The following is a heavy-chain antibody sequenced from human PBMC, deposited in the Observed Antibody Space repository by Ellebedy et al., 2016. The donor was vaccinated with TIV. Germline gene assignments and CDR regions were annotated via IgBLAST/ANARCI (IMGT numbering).Heavy chain of an antibody. Sequence: GESLKISCAASGFTFSSYGMHWVRQAPGKGLEWVAFIRYDGSNKYYADSVKGRFTISRDNSKNTLYLQMNSLRAEDTAVYYCAKEREPAVAPDYWGQGTLVTVSS. D-gene: IGHD6-19*01. CDR2: IRYDGSNK. J-gene: IGHJ4*02. CDR1: GFTFSSYG. V-gene: IGHV3-30*02. CDR3: AKEREPAVAPDY.